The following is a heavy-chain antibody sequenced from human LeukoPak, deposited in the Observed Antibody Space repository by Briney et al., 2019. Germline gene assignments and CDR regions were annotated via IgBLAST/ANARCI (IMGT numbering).Heavy chain of an antibody. J-gene: IGHJ4*02. V-gene: IGHV1-69*04. CDR1: RGTFSSYA. D-gene: IGHD6-19*01. CDR2: IIPILGIA. Sequence: SVKVSCKASRGTFSSYAISWVRQAPGQGLEWMGRIIPILGIANYAQKFQGRVTITADKSTSTAYMELSSLRSEDTAVYYCASELQKLSSGWYKDYWVQGTLVTVSS. CDR3: ASELQKLSSGWYKDY.